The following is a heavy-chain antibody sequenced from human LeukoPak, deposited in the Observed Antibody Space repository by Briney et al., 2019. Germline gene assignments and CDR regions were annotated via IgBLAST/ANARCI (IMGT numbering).Heavy chain of an antibody. V-gene: IGHV3-33*01. CDR1: GFTFTIYG. J-gene: IGHJ4*02. D-gene: IGHD3-10*01. CDR2: IWSDGSNK. CDR3: AIWFGELLPTY. Sequence: PGGSLRLSCATSGFTFTIYGFRRVRQAPGRGLEWVGVIWSDGSNKYYADSVKGRFTISRDNSKNTLYLQMNSLRAEDTAVYYCAIWFGELLPTYWGQGTLVTVSS.